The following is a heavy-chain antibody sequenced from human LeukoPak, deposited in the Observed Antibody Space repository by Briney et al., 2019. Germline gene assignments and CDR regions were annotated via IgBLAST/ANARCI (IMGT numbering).Heavy chain of an antibody. D-gene: IGHD3-22*01. CDR3: ARAYYDSSGLWFDP. Sequence: SIYYSGSTYYNPSLKSRVTISVDTSKNQFSLKLSSVTAADTAVYYCARAYYDSSGLWFDPWGQGTLVTVSS. J-gene: IGHJ5*02. V-gene: IGHV4-39*07. CDR2: IYYSGST.